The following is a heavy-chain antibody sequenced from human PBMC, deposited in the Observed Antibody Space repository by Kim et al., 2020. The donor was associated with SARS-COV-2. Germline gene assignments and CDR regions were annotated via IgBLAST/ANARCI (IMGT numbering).Heavy chain of an antibody. D-gene: IGHD6-13*01. Sequence: SETLSLTCAVYGGSFSGYYWSWIRQPPGKGLEWIGEINHSGSTNYNPSLKSRVTISVDTSKNQFSLKLSSVTAADTAVYYCARVIPPADGSSWASFDYWGQGTLVTVSS. CDR3: ARVIPPADGSSWASFDY. J-gene: IGHJ4*02. V-gene: IGHV4-34*01. CDR1: GGSFSGYY. CDR2: INHSGST.